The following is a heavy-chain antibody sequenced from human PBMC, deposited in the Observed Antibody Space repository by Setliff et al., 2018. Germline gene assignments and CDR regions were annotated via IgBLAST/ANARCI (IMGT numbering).Heavy chain of an antibody. V-gene: IGHV4-4*07. J-gene: IGHJ4*02. CDR3: ARAPGRNIRGDY. D-gene: IGHD3-10*01. CDR2: IYTSWST. CDR1: GGSFRANY. Sequence: KSSETLSLTCAVSGGSFRANYWGWFRQPAGKELEWIGQIYTSWSTNYNPSLKSRVTISLDTSKNQFSLKLKSVTAADTAVYYCARAPGRNIRGDYWGQGALVTVSS.